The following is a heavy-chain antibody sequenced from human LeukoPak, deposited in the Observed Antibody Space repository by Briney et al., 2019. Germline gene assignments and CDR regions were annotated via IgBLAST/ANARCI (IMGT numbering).Heavy chain of an antibody. D-gene: IGHD6-13*01. CDR2: INPDGSEK. CDR1: GFSFRNYW. V-gene: IGHV3-7*01. J-gene: IGHJ4*02. Sequence: PGGSLRLSCAASGFSFRNYWMSWVRQAPGKGLEWVANINPDGSEKYYVDSVKGRFTISRDNAKNSLCLQMDSLRAEDTAVYYCARAGTAGSGDYWGQGTLVTVSS. CDR3: ARAGTAGSGDY.